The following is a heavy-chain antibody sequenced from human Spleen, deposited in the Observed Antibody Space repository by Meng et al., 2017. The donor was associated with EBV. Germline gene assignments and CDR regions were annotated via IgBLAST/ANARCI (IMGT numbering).Heavy chain of an antibody. V-gene: IGHV4-39*01. CDR2: VHYTGST. CDR1: GDSISSFYY. J-gene: IGHJ5*02. Sequence: QLPLRESGPGQVKPSETLSLTCTVSGDSISSFYYWGWIRQPQGRRLEWIGSVHYTGSTYYSPSLKSRVTVSVDTSKNQFSLRLTSVTAADTAVYYCARPFPSWQSPRLDPFGAWGQGTLVTVSS. CDR3: ARPFPSWQSPRLDPFGA. D-gene: IGHD6-19*01.